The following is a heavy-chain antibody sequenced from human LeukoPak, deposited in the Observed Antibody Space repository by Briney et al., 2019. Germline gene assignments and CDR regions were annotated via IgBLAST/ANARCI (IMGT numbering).Heavy chain of an antibody. J-gene: IGHJ4*02. CDR3: AKEEVISGNHGVYFDY. V-gene: IGHV3-30*02. CDR1: GFTFRSYG. CDR2: IRYDGNSN. D-gene: IGHD3-22*01. Sequence: SGGSLRLSCAASGFTFRSYGMHWVRQAPGKRLEWVAFIRYDGNSNYYADSVKGRFTISRDNSRSTLYLQMNSLRAEDTAVYYCAKEEVISGNHGVYFDYWGQGTLVTVSS.